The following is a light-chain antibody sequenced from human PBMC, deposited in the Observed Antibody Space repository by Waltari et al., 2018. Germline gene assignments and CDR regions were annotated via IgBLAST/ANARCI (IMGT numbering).Light chain of an antibody. CDR3: QQSNTYST. V-gene: IGKV1-5*03. Sequence: DIQMTQTPSTLSASVGDRVTITCRASESIRTYLAWYKQKAGKAPKLLIYKASTLERGVPSRFSGSGSGTEFTLTISSLQPDDSATYYCQQSNTYSTFGGGTTVEIK. CDR2: KAS. J-gene: IGKJ4*01. CDR1: ESIRTY.